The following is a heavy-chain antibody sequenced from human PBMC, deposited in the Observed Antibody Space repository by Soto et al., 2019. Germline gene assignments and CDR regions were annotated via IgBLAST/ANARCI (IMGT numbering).Heavy chain of an antibody. CDR2: IYYSGST. V-gene: IGHV4-39*01. Sequence: QLQLQESGPGLVKPSETLSLTCTVSGGSISSSSYYWGWIRQPPGKGLEWIGSIYYSGSTYYNPSLKSRVTISVDTSNNQFSLKLSSVTAADTAVYYCARHPSAMATKHWYFDLWGRGTLVTVSS. CDR3: ARHPSAMATKHWYFDL. D-gene: IGHD5-12*01. CDR1: GGSISSSSYY. J-gene: IGHJ2*01.